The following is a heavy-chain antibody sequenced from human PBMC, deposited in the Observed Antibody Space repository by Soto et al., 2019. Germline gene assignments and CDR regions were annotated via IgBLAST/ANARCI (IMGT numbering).Heavy chain of an antibody. V-gene: IGHV1-69*01. CDR2: IIPFFATP. J-gene: IGHJ6*02. CDR1: GGTFTNYA. D-gene: IGHD3-9*01. Sequence: QVQLVQSGAEVKKPGSSVKVSCKASGGTFTNYAISWVRRAPGQGLEWMGGIIPFFATPNYAQKFQGRVMISADQPTTTADMELRRLKSEDTAVYYCAVDGIINIWPHYYGMDVWGQGTTVTVSS. CDR3: AVDGIINIWPHYYGMDV.